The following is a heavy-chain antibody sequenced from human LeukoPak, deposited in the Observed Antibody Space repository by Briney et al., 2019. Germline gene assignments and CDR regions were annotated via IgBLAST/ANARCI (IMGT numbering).Heavy chain of an antibody. Sequence: GASVTVSCKASGYTFTGYYMHWVRQAPGQGLEWMGWINLNSGDRNYAQKFQGRVTMTRDTSSSTAYMEVSRLRSDDTAVYYCARVSRLYHDTSGRIFDYWGQGTLVTVSS. CDR3: ARVSRLYHDTSGRIFDY. J-gene: IGHJ4*02. CDR2: INLNSGDR. V-gene: IGHV1-2*02. D-gene: IGHD3-22*01. CDR1: GYTFTGYY.